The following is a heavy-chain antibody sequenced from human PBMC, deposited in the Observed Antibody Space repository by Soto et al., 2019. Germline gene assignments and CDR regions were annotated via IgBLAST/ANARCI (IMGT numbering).Heavy chain of an antibody. Sequence: QVQLVQSGAEVKKPGSSVKVSCKASGGTFSSYAISWVRQAPGQGLEWMGGIIPIFGTANYAQKFQGRVRNXXDXSXXTAYIELTRLRSEDTAVHYCAREMATIARFDAFDIWGQGTMVTVSS. V-gene: IGHV1-69*12. CDR2: IIPIFGTA. CDR1: GGTFSSYA. J-gene: IGHJ3*02. D-gene: IGHD5-12*01. CDR3: AREMATIARFDAFDI.